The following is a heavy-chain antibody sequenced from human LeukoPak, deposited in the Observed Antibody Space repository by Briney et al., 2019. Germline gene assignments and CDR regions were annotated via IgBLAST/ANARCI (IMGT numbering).Heavy chain of an antibody. J-gene: IGHJ5*02. CDR2: IYYSGST. D-gene: IGHD3-3*01. CDR1: GGSISSGGYY. CDR3: ARVAGYYDFWSGYPGAGWFDP. V-gene: IGHV4-31*03. Sequence: SQTLSLTCTVSGGSISSGGYYWSWIRQHPGKGLEWIGYIYYSGSTYYNPSLKSRVTISVDTSKNQFSLKLSSVTAADTAVYYCARVAGYYDFWSGYPGAGWFDPWGQGTLVTVSS.